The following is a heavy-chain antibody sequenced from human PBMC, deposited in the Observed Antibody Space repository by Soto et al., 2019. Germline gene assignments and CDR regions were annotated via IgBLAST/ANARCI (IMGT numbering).Heavy chain of an antibody. CDR3: AKTGAQDIVVVPAAGPNYYYMDV. CDR2: ISGSGGST. Sequence: GSLRLSCAASGFTFSSYAMSWVRQAPGKGLEWVSAISGSGGSTYYADSVKGRFTISRDNSKNTLYLQMNSLRAEDTAVYYCAKTGAQDIVVVPAAGPNYYYMDVWGKGTTVTVSS. J-gene: IGHJ6*03. CDR1: GFTFSSYA. D-gene: IGHD2-2*01. V-gene: IGHV3-23*01.